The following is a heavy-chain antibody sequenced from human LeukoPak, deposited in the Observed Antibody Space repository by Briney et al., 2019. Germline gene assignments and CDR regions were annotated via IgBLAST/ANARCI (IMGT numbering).Heavy chain of an antibody. CDR3: AADSRLGVPDYFDY. CDR2: IAHDGAIK. J-gene: IGHJ4*02. Sequence: GRSLRLSCAASRSSLSNYAMHWVRQPPGEGLEWVAVIAHDGAIKLYADAVKGRFTISRDNSRNKLYLEMNNLRGEDTAVYFCAADSRLGVPDYFDYWGQGTLVTVSS. D-gene: IGHD1-26*01. V-gene: IGHV3-30-3*01. CDR1: RSSLSNYA.